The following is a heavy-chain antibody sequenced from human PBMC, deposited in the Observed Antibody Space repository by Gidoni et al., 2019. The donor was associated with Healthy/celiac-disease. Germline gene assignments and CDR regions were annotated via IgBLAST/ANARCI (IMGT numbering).Heavy chain of an antibody. Sequence: QVQLQESGPGLVKPSETLSLTCTVSGGPISSYYWSWIRQPPGKGLEWIGYIYYSGSTNYNPSLKSRVTISVDTSKNQFSLKLSSVTAADTAVYYCARDLDSSGYIDYWGQGTLVTVSS. CDR3: ARDLDSSGYIDY. J-gene: IGHJ4*02. V-gene: IGHV4-59*01. D-gene: IGHD3-22*01. CDR2: IYYSGST. CDR1: GGPISSYY.